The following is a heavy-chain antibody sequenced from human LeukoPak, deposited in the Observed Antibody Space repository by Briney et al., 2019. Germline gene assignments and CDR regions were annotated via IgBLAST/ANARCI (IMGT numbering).Heavy chain of an antibody. CDR2: ISGGGGST. D-gene: IGHD7-27*01. CDR1: GFTFTSYS. CDR3: AKDGGLWVSAHWGDS. Sequence: GGSLRLSCAASGFTFTSYSMNWVRQAPGKGLEWVSTISGGGGSTYYADSVKGRFTVSRDNSKNTLFLQMNSLRAEDTAVYYCAKDGGLWVSAHWGDSWGRGTLVTVSS. V-gene: IGHV3-23*01. J-gene: IGHJ4*02.